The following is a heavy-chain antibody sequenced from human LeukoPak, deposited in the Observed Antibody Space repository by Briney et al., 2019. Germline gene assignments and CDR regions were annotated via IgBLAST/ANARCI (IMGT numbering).Heavy chain of an antibody. CDR3: ASQITMIDVAFDI. J-gene: IGHJ4*02. CDR2: IWYDGSNK. Sequence: GGSLRLSCAASGFTFSSYGMHWVRQAPGKGLEWVAVIWYDGSNKYYADSVKGRFTISRDNSKNTLYLQMNSLRAEDTAVYYYASQITMIDVAFDIWGQGALVTVSS. CDR1: GFTFSSYG. D-gene: IGHD3-22*01. V-gene: IGHV3-33*01.